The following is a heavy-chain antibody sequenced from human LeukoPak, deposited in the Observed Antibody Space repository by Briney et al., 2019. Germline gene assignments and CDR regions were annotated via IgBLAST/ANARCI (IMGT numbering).Heavy chain of an antibody. CDR2: MNPNSGNT. Sequence: ASVNVSCKASGYTFTRYDINWVRQATGQGLEWMGWMNPNSGNTGYAQKFQGRVTMTRNTSISTAYMELSGLRSEDTAVYYCAMNVDIVATIKGGGFDYYYGMDVWGQGTTVTVSS. D-gene: IGHD5-12*01. CDR3: AMNVDIVATIKGGGFDYYYGMDV. J-gene: IGHJ6*02. CDR1: GYTFTRYD. V-gene: IGHV1-8*01.